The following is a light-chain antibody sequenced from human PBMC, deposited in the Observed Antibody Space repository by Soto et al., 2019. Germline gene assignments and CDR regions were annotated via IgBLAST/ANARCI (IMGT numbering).Light chain of an antibody. CDR2: GAS. Sequence: PGERATLSCRASQSISFYLTWYQHKPGQAPRLLIYGASNRATGIPARFSGSGYGTDFTLTISSLEPEDFAVYYCQQRSNWPTFGQGTRLEIK. V-gene: IGKV3-11*01. J-gene: IGKJ5*01. CDR1: QSISFY. CDR3: QQRSNWPT.